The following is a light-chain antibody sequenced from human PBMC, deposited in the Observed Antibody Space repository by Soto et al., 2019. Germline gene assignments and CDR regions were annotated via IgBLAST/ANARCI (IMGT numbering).Light chain of an antibody. J-gene: IGLJ3*02. CDR3: SSYAGNNKMV. CDR1: SSDVGDYTY. CDR2: EVN. Sequence: QSALTQPPSASGSLGQSVTISCTGTSSDVGDYTYVSWYQQHPGKAPKFIIYEVNKRPSGVPDRFSGSKSGNTASLTVSGLQAEDEADYYFSSYAGNNKMVFGGGTKLTVL. V-gene: IGLV2-8*01.